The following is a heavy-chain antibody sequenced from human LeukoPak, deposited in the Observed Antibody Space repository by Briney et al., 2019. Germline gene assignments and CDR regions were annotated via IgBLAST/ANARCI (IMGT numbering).Heavy chain of an antibody. V-gene: IGHV1-69*05. CDR3: AISEGVPAARGWEYAFDI. J-gene: IGHJ3*02. CDR1: GYTFTSYY. CDR2: IIPIFGTA. Sequence: SVKVSCKASGYTFTSYYMHWVRQAPGQGLEWMGGIIPIFGTANYAQKFQGRVTITTDESTSTAYMELSSLRSEDTAVYYCAISEGVPAARGWEYAFDIWGQGTMVTVSS. D-gene: IGHD2-2*01.